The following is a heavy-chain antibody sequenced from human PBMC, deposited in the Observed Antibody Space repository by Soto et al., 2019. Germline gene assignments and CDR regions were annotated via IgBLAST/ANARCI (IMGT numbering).Heavy chain of an antibody. D-gene: IGHD6-13*01. J-gene: IGHJ4*02. Sequence: QVQLVESGGGVVQPGRSLRLSCAASGFTFSSYGMHWVRQAPGKGLEWVAVISYDGSNKYYADSVKGRFTISRDNSKNTLYLQMNSLRAEDTAVYYCAREGGIAAAGTGYWGQGTLVTVSS. CDR3: AREGGIAAAGTGY. CDR2: ISYDGSNK. V-gene: IGHV3-30*03. CDR1: GFTFSSYG.